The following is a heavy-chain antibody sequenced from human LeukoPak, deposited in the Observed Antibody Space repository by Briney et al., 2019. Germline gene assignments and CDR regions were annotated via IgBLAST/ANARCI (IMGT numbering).Heavy chain of an antibody. CDR3: ARGLFVVVIAPLGY. CDR1: GYTFTSYG. CDR2: ISAYNGNT. Sequence: ASVKVSCKASGYTFTSYGISWVRQAPGQGLEWMGWISAYNGNTNYAQKLQGRVTMTTDTSTSTAYMELSSLRSEDTAVYYCARGLFVVVIAPLGYWGQGTLVTVSS. J-gene: IGHJ4*02. D-gene: IGHD2-21*01. V-gene: IGHV1-18*01.